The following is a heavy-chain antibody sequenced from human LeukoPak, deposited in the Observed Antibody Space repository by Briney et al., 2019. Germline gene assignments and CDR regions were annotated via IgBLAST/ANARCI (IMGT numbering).Heavy chain of an antibody. D-gene: IGHD3-22*01. CDR1: GGSISSYY. J-gene: IGHJ2*01. V-gene: IGHV4-59*01. CDR3: ARDIDSSGYSYWYFDL. CDR2: IYYSGST. Sequence: KPSETLSLTCTVSGGSISSYYWSWIRQPPGKGLEWIGYIYYSGSTNYNPSLKSQVTISVDTSKNQFSLKLSSVTAADTAVYYCARDIDSSGYSYWYFDLWGRGTLVTVSS.